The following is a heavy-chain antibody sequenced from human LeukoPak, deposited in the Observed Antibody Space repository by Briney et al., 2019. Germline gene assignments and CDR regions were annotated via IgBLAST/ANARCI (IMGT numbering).Heavy chain of an antibody. CDR3: AQLWFGNLDY. CDR1: GFTFSSHG. Sequence: GGSLRLSCAASGFTFSSHGMHWVRQAPGKGLEWVAFIRNDGSNKYYAASVKGRFTISRDNSKNTLYLQINNLRAEDRAGYYCAQLWFGNLDYWGQGTLVTVSS. V-gene: IGHV3-30*02. D-gene: IGHD3-10*01. CDR2: IRNDGSNK. J-gene: IGHJ4*02.